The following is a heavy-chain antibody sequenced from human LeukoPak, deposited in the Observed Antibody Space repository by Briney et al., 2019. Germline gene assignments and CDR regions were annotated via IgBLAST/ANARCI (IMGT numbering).Heavy chain of an antibody. Sequence: GGSLRLSCAASGFTFSSYAMSWVRQAPGKGLEWVSAISGSGGSTYYADSVKGRFTISRDNSKNTLYLQMNSLRAEDTAVYYCAKLNTIFGVVIGAFDIWGQGIMVTVSS. J-gene: IGHJ3*02. D-gene: IGHD3-3*01. CDR3: AKLNTIFGVVIGAFDI. V-gene: IGHV3-23*01. CDR1: GFTFSSYA. CDR2: ISGSGGST.